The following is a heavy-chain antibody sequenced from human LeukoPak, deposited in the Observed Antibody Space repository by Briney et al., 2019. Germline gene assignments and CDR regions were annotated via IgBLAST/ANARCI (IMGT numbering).Heavy chain of an antibody. V-gene: IGHV1-69*05. CDR3: ARVDYDFWSGYSGPGSHYYYMDV. CDR1: GGTFSSYA. D-gene: IGHD3-3*01. J-gene: IGHJ6*03. Sequence: GASVKVSCKASGGTFSSYAISWVRQAPGQGLEWMGGIIPIFGIANYAQKFQGRVTITTDESTSTAYMELSSLRSEDTAVYYCARVDYDFWSGYSGPGSHYYYMDVWGKGTTVTVSS. CDR2: IIPIFGIA.